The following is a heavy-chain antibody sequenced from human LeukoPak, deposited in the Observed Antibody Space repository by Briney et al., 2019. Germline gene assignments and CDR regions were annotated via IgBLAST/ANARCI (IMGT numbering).Heavy chain of an antibody. CDR1: GFTFSSYSMN. CDR3: ANYCSSSSCHIRRAFDI. CDR2: IYYSGST. Sequence: PGGSLRLSCAASGFTFSSYSMNWVRQAPGKGLEWIGTIYYSGSTYYSPSLKSRVATSVDTSKNQFSLKLSSVTAADTAVYYCANYCSSSSCHIRRAFDIWGQGTMVTVSS. J-gene: IGHJ3*02. V-gene: IGHV4-59*05. D-gene: IGHD2-2*02.